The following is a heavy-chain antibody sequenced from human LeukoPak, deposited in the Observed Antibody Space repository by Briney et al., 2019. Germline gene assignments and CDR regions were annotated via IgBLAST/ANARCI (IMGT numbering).Heavy chain of an antibody. Sequence: GRSLRLSCAASGFTFSSYAMHWVRQAPGKGLEWVAVISYDGSNKYYADSVKGRFTISRDNSKNTLYLQMNSLRAEDTAVYYCARDYGGNSVYWGQGTLVTVSS. V-gene: IGHV3-30-3*01. J-gene: IGHJ4*02. CDR3: ARDYGGNSVY. CDR1: GFTFSSYA. D-gene: IGHD4-23*01. CDR2: ISYDGSNK.